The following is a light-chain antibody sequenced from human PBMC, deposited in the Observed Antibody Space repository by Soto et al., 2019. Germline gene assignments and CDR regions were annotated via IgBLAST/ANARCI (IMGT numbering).Light chain of an antibody. CDR1: QSVRSTY. Sequence: EIVLTQSPGTLSLSPGERATLSCRASQSVRSTYLAWYQQKPGQAPRLLIYGASCRATGIPDRFSGSGPGTDFTLTSTRLEPEDFAVFYCQQYGTSPGTFGQRTKLEI. CDR3: QQYGTSPGT. V-gene: IGKV3-20*01. CDR2: GAS. J-gene: IGKJ2*01.